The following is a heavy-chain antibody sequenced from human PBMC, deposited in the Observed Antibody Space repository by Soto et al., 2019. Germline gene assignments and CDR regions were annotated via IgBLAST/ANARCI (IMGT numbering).Heavy chain of an antibody. J-gene: IGHJ3*02. V-gene: IGHV3-21*01. D-gene: IGHD2-15*01. Sequence: PGGSLRLSCAASGFTFSSYSMNWVRQAPGKGLEWVSSISSSSSYIYYADSVKGRFTISRDNAKNSLYLQMNSLRAEDTAVYYCARVSHCSGGSCYLKGADDAFDIWGQGTMVTVSS. CDR2: ISSSSSYI. CDR1: GFTFSSYS. CDR3: ARVSHCSGGSCYLKGADDAFDI.